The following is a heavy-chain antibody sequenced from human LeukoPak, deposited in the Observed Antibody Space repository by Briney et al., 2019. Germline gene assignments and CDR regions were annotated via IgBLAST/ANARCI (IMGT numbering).Heavy chain of an antibody. V-gene: IGHV4-59*01. CDR2: TYYSGST. J-gene: IGHJ5*02. CDR3: ARDKAAAGHNWFDP. D-gene: IGHD6-13*01. Sequence: SETLSLTCTVSGGSISSYYWSWIRQPPGKGLEWIGYTYYSGSTNYNPSLKSRVTISVDTSKNQFSLKLSSVTAADTAVYYCARDKAAAGHNWFDPWGQGTLVTVSS. CDR1: GGSISSYY.